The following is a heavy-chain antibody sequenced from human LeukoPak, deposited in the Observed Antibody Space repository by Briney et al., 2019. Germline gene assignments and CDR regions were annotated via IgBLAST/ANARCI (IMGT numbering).Heavy chain of an antibody. CDR3: ATYSGITRIRGRWYYCYGMDV. CDR2: IYYSGST. Sequence: SETLSLTCTVSGGSISSGGYYWSWIRQHPGKGLEWIGYIYYSGSTYYNPSLKSRVTISVDTSKNQFSLKLSSVTAADTAVYYCATYSGITRIRGRWYYCYGMDVWGQATTVTISS. D-gene: IGHD3-10*01. J-gene: IGHJ6*02. V-gene: IGHV4-31*03. CDR1: GGSISSGGYY.